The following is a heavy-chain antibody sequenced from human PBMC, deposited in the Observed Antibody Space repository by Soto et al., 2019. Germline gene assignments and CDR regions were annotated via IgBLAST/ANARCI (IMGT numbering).Heavy chain of an antibody. CDR2: VKGDGSST. Sequence: GGSLRLSCVASEFTFSNHWMHWVRQGPGRGLVWVSRVKGDGSSTIYADSAKGRFTISRDNAKNTLYLQMNSLRAEDTAVYYCARDRTEVRGVINYYYYYYGMDVWGQGTTVTVSS. J-gene: IGHJ6*02. CDR1: EFTFSNHW. D-gene: IGHD3-10*01. CDR3: ARDRTEVRGVINYYYYYYGMDV. V-gene: IGHV3-74*01.